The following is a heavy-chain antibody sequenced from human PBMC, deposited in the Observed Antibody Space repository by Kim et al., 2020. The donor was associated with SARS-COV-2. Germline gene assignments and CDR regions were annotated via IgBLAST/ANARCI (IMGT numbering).Heavy chain of an antibody. J-gene: IGHJ6*02. CDR1: GGTFSSYA. Sequence: SVKVSCKASGGTFSSYAISWVRQAPGQGLEWMGGIIPIFGTANYAQKFQGRVTITADESTSTAYMELSSLRSEDTAVYYCARALKGGGYSYGLSFWYYYYGMDVWGQGTTVTVSS. D-gene: IGHD5-18*01. CDR2: IIPIFGTA. V-gene: IGHV1-69*13. CDR3: ARALKGGGYSYGLSFWYYYYGMDV.